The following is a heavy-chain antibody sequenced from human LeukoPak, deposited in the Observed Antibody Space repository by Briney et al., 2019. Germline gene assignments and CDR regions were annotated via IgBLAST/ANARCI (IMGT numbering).Heavy chain of an antibody. Sequence: GGSLRLSCAASGFTFSSYAMSWVRQAPGKGLEWVSAISGSGGSTYYADSVKGRFTISRDNSKNTLYPQMNSLRAEDTAVYYCAKRPVLRYFDWLSPLDYWGQGTLVTVSS. V-gene: IGHV3-23*01. CDR1: GFTFSSYA. J-gene: IGHJ4*02. CDR3: AKRPVLRYFDWLSPLDY. D-gene: IGHD3-9*01. CDR2: ISGSGGST.